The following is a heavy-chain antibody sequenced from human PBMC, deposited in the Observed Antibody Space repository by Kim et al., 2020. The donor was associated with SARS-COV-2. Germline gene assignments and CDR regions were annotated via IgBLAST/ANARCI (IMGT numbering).Heavy chain of an antibody. V-gene: IGHV3-21*01. CDR1: GFTFSSYS. CDR3: ARVIYYYGSGSPSGMDV. D-gene: IGHD3-10*01. J-gene: IGHJ6*02. CDR2: ISSSSSYI. Sequence: GGSLRLSCAASGFTFSSYSMNWVRQAPGKGLEWVSSISSSSSYIYYADSVKGRFTISRDNAKNSLYLQMNSLRAEDTAVYYCARVIYYYGSGSPSGMDVWGQGTTVTVSS.